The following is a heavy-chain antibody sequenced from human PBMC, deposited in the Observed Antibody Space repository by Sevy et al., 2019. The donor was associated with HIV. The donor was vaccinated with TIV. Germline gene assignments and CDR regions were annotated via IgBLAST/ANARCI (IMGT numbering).Heavy chain of an antibody. CDR3: ARGPEWELTSFLSY. V-gene: IGHV3-30-3*01. J-gene: IGHJ4*02. Sequence: GGSLRLSCAASGFTFRTYAFHWVRQTPGRGLEWIGLISSTGDNAFYANSVRGRFTISRDNSMNTLYLQMTSLTPDDTAVYYCARGPEWELTSFLSYWGQGTLVTVSS. D-gene: IGHD1-26*01. CDR1: GFTFRTYA. CDR2: ISSTGDNA.